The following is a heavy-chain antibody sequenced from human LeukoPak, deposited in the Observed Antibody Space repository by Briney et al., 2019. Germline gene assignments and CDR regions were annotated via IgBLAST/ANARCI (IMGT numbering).Heavy chain of an antibody. Sequence: GGSLRLSCAAPGFTFSNYGMHWVRQAPGKGLEWVALIWFDGRKFHADSVKGRFTISRDNSKNTLFLQMNSLRAEDTAVYYCAREWGPIAVSGGPGYWGQGALVTVSS. CDR3: AREWGPIAVSGGPGY. J-gene: IGHJ4*02. D-gene: IGHD6-19*01. CDR1: GFTFSNYG. CDR2: IWFDGRK. V-gene: IGHV3-33*01.